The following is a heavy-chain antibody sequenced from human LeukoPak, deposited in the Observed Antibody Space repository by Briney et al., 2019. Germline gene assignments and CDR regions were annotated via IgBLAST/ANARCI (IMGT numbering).Heavy chain of an antibody. CDR1: RFTFTGYW. D-gene: IGHD2-8*01. CDR2: IKQDGSEK. V-gene: IGHV3-7*05. J-gene: IGHJ4*02. Sequence: PGGSLRLSCAASRFTFTGYWMNWVRQAPGKGLEWVANIKQDGSEKYYVDSVKGRFTISRDNAKNSLYLQMNSLRAEDTAIYYCARGMVETDYWGQGTLVTVSS. CDR3: ARGMVETDY.